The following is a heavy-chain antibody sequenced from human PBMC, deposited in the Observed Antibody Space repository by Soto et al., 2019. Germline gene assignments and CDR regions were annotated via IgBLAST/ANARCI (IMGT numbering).Heavy chain of an antibody. Sequence: SETLSLTCAVSGDSGNSGGDPWGWIRQPPGKGLEWIGYIYIGGSAYYNPSLRSRVTMSVDRARNQFSLNLTSVTAADTAVYYCVRVKGGYYTFDHWGQGTLVTVSS. CDR1: GDSGNSGGDP. CDR2: IYIGGSA. D-gene: IGHD3-22*01. CDR3: VRVKGGYYTFDH. V-gene: IGHV4-30-2*01. J-gene: IGHJ4*02.